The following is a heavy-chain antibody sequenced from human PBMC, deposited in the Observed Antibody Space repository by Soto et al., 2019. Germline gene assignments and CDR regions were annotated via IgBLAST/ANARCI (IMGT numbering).Heavy chain of an antibody. V-gene: IGHV1-18*01. CDR1: GYTFTSYG. CDR3: ARDRAVAGEKAFDI. J-gene: IGHJ3*02. Sequence: ASVKVSCKASGYTFTSYGISWVRQAPGQRLEWMGWISAYNGNTNYAQKLQGRVTMTTDTSTSTAYMELRSLRSDDTAVYYCARDRAVAGEKAFDIWGQGTMVTVSS. CDR2: ISAYNGNT. D-gene: IGHD6-19*01.